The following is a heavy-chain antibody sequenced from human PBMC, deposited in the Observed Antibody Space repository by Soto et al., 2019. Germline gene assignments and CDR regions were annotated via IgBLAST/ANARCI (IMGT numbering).Heavy chain of an antibody. D-gene: IGHD5-12*01. J-gene: IGHJ4*02. CDR3: AREGSXSAYNFAHGIQLWSFDF. CDR1: GGSINTFY. Sequence: SETLSLTCTVSGGSINTFYWSWVRQPAGKGLEWIGRIFSSGSTSFNPSLESRVAMSVGTSKNHFSLNLSSVTAADMAVYYCAREGSXSAYNFAHGIQLWSFDFWGQGALVTVSS. CDR2: IFSSGST. V-gene: IGHV4-4*07.